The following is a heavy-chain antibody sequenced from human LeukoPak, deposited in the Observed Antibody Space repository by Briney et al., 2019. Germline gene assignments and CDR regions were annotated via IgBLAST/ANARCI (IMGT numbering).Heavy chain of an antibody. CDR1: GGSISSGGYY. D-gene: IGHD6-13*01. CDR3: ARRGSSSWYEDY. CDR2: IYYSGST. J-gene: IGHJ4*02. Sequence: SETLSLTCTVSGGSISSGGYYWSWIRQHPGKGLEWIGYIYYSGSTYYNPSLKSRVTISVDTSKNQFSLKLSSVTGADTAVYYCARRGSSSWYEDYWGQGTLVTVSS. V-gene: IGHV4-31*03.